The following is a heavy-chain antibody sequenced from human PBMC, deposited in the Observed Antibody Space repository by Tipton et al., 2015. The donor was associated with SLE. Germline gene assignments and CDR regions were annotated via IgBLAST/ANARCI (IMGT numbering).Heavy chain of an antibody. CDR2: IKHDGREK. Sequence: SLRLSCAASGFTFSSYWMSWVRQAPGKGLEWVANIKHDGREKYYVDSVKGRFTISRDNAKNSLYLQMNSPRAEDTAVYYCARDVDYGSGSYYPDPWGQGTLVTVSS. D-gene: IGHD3-10*01. J-gene: IGHJ5*02. V-gene: IGHV3-7*01. CDR3: ARDVDYGSGSYYPDP. CDR1: GFTFSSYW.